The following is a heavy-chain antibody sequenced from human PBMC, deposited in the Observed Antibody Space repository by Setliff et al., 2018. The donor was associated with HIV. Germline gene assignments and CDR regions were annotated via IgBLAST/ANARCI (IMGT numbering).Heavy chain of an antibody. D-gene: IGHD1-1*01. CDR2: IVPIFGTA. V-gene: IGHV1-69*06. Sequence: GASVKVSCKASGGTFSSYAISWVRQAPGQGLEWMGGIVPIFGTANYAQKFQGRVTITADKSTSTAYMELSSLRSEDTAVYYCAGEGTGIFDYWGQGTLVTVSS. CDR3: AGEGTGIFDY. CDR1: GGTFSSYA. J-gene: IGHJ4*02.